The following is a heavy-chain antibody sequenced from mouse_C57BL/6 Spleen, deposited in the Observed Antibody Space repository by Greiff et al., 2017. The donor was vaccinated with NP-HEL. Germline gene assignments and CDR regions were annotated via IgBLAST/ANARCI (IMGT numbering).Heavy chain of an antibody. CDR3: ARCLNCDGEGYYYAIDY. J-gene: IGHJ4*01. CDR1: GYSFTDYN. V-gene: IGHV1-39*01. CDR2: INPKYGTT. Sequence: VQLQQSGPELVKPGASVKISCKASGYSFTDYNMNWVKQSNGKSLEWIGVINPKYGTTRYNQKFKGKATLPVDQSSSTSYIQLNSLTSEDSAVYYCARCLNCDGEGYYYAIDYWGQGTSVTVSS. D-gene: IGHD4-1*02.